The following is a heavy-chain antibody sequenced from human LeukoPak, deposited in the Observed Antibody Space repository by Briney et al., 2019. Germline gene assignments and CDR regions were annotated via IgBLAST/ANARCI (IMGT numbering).Heavy chain of an antibody. V-gene: IGHV3-30*03. CDR2: ISYDGSYK. CDR1: GFTFSSYG. Sequence: GGSLRLSCAASGFTFSSYGMHWVRQAPGKGLEWVAVISYDGSYKYYADSVKGRFTISRDNSKNTLYLQMNSLRAEDTAVFYCASLAGKSDYYDSSGYYVDYWGRGTLVTVSS. CDR3: ASLAGKSDYYDSSGYYVDY. J-gene: IGHJ4*02. D-gene: IGHD3-22*01.